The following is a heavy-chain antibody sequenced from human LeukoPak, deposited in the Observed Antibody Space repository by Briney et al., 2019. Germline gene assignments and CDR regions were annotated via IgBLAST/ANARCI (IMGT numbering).Heavy chain of an antibody. CDR2: IYYSGST. J-gene: IGHJ4*02. CDR1: GGSISSYY. CDR3: ARQLPGIAVAGLDY. Sequence: SETLSLTCTVSGGSISSYYWSWSRQPPGKGLEWIGYIYYSGSTNYNPSLKSRVTISVDTSKKQFSLKLSSVTAADTAVYYCARQLPGIAVAGLDYWGQGTLVTVSS. D-gene: IGHD6-19*01. V-gene: IGHV4-59*08.